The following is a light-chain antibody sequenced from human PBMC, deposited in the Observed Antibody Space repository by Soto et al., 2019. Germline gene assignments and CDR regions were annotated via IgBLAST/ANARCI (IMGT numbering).Light chain of an antibody. CDR3: GSWDSSLSAYV. Sequence: QSVLTQPPSVSAAPGQKVTISCPGSSSNIGGNSVSWYQQLPGTAPKLLICDDNKRPSGIPDRFSGSKSGTSATLGITGFQTGDEADYYCGSWDSSLSAYVFGTGTKVTVL. CDR2: DDN. CDR1: SSNIGGNS. J-gene: IGLJ1*01. V-gene: IGLV1-51*01.